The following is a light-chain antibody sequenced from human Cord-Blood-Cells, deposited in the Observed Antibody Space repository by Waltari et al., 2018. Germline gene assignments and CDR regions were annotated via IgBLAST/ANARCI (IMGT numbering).Light chain of an antibody. CDR3: QQYYSFPYS. Sequence: AIWMTQSPSLLSSSTGDRITISCLMSQGISNYLAWYQQKPGKAPELLIYAASTLQSGVPSRFSGSGSVTDFTLTISCLQSEDFATYYCQQYYSFPYSFGQGTKLEIK. CDR1: QGISNY. J-gene: IGKJ2*01. V-gene: IGKV1D-8*02. CDR2: AAS.